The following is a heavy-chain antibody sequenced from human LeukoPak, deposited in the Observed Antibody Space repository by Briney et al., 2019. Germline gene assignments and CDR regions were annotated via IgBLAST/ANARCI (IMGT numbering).Heavy chain of an antibody. CDR3: ARAVSGSGSYREYHFGMDV. D-gene: IGHD3-10*01. J-gene: IGHJ6*02. CDR2: ISISSSTV. V-gene: IGHV3-48*02. CDR1: GFTFSTYS. Sequence: PGGSLRLSCAASGFTFSTYSMNWVRQAPGKGLEWVSYISISSSTVYYADSVKGRFTISRDNAKNSLYLQMNSLRDEDTAVYYCARAVSGSGSYREYHFGMDVWGQGTTVTVSS.